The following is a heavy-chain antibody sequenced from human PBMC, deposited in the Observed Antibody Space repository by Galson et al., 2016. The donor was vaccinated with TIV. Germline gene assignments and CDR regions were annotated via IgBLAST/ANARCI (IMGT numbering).Heavy chain of an antibody. CDR2: INPSGGST. J-gene: IGHJ4*02. CDR1: GYTFTSYY. Sequence: SVKVSCKASGYTFTSYYMHWVRQAPGQGLEWMGIINPSGGSTSYAQKFQGRVTMTRDTSTSTVYMELRSLRSEDTAVYYCARVLEVAGTDYWGQGTLVTVSS. CDR3: ARVLEVAGTDY. V-gene: IGHV1-46*01. D-gene: IGHD6-19*01.